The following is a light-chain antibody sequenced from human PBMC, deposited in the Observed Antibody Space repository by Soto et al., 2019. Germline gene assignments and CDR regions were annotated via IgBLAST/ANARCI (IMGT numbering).Light chain of an antibody. CDR3: QQYNTWPLIT. CDR1: QSVTNSY. Sequence: EIVMSQSPVTLSVSQGERATLSCRSSQSVTNSYLAWYQQKPGQAPRLLIFGASTRATGIPDRFSGSGSGTDFTLTISSLQSEDVAVYYCQQYNTWPLITFGPGTRLEIK. J-gene: IGKJ5*01. V-gene: IGKV3-15*01. CDR2: GAS.